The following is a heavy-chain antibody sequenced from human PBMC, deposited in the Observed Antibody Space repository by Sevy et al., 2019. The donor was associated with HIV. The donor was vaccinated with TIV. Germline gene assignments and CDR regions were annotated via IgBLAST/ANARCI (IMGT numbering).Heavy chain of an antibody. CDR1: GFTFDDYG. J-gene: IGHJ3*02. Sequence: GGSLRLSCAASGFTFDDYGMNWVRQVPGKGLEWVSGINWNGGSTGYADSVKGRFTISRDNAKNSLYLQMNSLRAEDTALYHCARSGGEQISDAFDIWGQGTMVTVSS. D-gene: IGHD1-26*01. V-gene: IGHV3-20*01. CDR2: INWNGGST. CDR3: ARSGGEQISDAFDI.